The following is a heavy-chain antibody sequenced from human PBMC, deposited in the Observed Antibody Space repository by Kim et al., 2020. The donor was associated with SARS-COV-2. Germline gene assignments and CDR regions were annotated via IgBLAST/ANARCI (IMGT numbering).Heavy chain of an antibody. J-gene: IGHJ4*02. V-gene: IGHV3-64*01. D-gene: IGHD1-26*01. Sequence: YANSVKGRLTISRDNSKNTLYRQMGSLSAEDMAVYYGARTTWELLPPLDYWGQGTLVTVSS. CDR3: ARTTWELLPPLDY.